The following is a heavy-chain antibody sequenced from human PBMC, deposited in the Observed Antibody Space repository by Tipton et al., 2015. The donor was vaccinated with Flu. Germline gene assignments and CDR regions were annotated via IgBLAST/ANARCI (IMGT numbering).Heavy chain of an antibody. D-gene: IGHD2-15*01. CDR2: IYYSGST. CDR1: GGSVSSGSYY. J-gene: IGHJ4*02. Sequence: TLSLTCTVSGGSVSSGSYYWSWIRQPPGKGLEWIGYIYYSGSTNYNPSLKSRVTISVDTSKNQFSLKLSSVTAADTAVYYCARTGFCSGDIDYWGQGTLVTVSS. V-gene: IGHV4-61*01. CDR3: ARTGFCSGDIDY.